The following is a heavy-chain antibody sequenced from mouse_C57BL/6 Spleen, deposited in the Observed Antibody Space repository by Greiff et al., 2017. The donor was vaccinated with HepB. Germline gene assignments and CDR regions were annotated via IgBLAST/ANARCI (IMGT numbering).Heavy chain of an antibody. V-gene: IGHV1-82*01. D-gene: IGHD1-1*01. J-gene: IGHJ2*01. CDR1: GYAFSSSW. CDR3: ERQYNGSSDDLDY. CDR2: IYPGDGDT. Sequence: VKLQESGPELVKPGASVKISCKASGYAFSSSWMNWVKQRPGKGLEWIGWIYPGDGDTNYNGKFKGKATLTADKSSSTAYLQLSSLTSEDSAVEVSERQYNGSSDDLDYWGQGTTLTVSS.